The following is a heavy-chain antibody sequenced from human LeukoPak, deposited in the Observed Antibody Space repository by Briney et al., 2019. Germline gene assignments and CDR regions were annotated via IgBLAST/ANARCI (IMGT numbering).Heavy chain of an antibody. CDR3: ARAPPYCGGDCYPDY. J-gene: IGHJ4*02. D-gene: IGHD2-21*02. V-gene: IGHV4-61*02. CDR2: IYTSGST. Sequence: SQTLSLTCTVSGGSISSGSYYWSWIRQPAGKGPEWIGRIYTSGSTNYNPSLKSRVTISVDTSKNQFSLKLSSVTAADTAVYYCARAPPYCGGDCYPDYWGQGTLVTVSS. CDR1: GGSISSGSYY.